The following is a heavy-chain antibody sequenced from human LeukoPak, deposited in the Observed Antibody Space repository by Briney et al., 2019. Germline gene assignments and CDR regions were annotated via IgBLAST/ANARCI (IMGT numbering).Heavy chain of an antibody. D-gene: IGHD6-19*01. V-gene: IGHV1-8*01. CDR2: MNPNSGNA. CDR1: RDTFTSYD. J-gene: IGHJ5*02. CDR3: ARGGSGWYKWFDP. Sequence: ASVRVSCKASRDTFTSYDINWVRQATGQGLEWMGWMNPNSGNAGYAQKFQGRVIMTRNTSISTAYMELSSLRSQDTAIYYCARGGSGWYKWFDPWGQGTLVTVSS.